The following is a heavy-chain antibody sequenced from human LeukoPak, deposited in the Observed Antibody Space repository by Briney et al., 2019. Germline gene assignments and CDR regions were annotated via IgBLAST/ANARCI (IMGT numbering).Heavy chain of an antibody. CDR3: ARDSSYTTGWPFDY. J-gene: IGHJ4*02. V-gene: IGHV4-34*01. Sequence: SETLSLTCAVYGGSFSAYYWSWIRQPPGKGLEWIGEVNDSGSTNYNPSLKSRVTISVDTSKNQFSLKLSSVTAADTAVYYCARDSSYTTGWPFDYWGQGTLVTVSS. CDR1: GGSFSAYY. D-gene: IGHD6-25*01. CDR2: VNDSGST.